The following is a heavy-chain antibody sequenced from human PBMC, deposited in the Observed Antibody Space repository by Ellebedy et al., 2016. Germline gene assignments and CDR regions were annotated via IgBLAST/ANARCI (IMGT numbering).Heavy chain of an antibody. J-gene: IGHJ4*02. Sequence: GGSLRLSCAASGFTFSDYTMHWVRQAPGKGLEWVAVISYDGTKRYYADSVKGRFTISRDNSKNTLYLQMNSLSAEDTAMFYCARDGSVYKLDYWGQGTLVTVSS. CDR3: ARDGSVYKLDY. CDR2: ISYDGTKR. V-gene: IGHV3-30*04. D-gene: IGHD2-8*02. CDR1: GFTFSDYT.